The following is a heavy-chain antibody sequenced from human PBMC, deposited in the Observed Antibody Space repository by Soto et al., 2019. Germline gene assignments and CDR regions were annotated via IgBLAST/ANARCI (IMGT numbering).Heavy chain of an antibody. J-gene: IGHJ4*02. Sequence: QVQLQESGPGLVKPSETLSLTCTVSGGSISSYYWSWIRQPPGKGLEWIGYIYYSGSTNYNPSLKSRVTISVDTSKNQFSLKLSSVTAADTAVYYCARERRVDNWNDVNYFDYWGQGTLVTVSS. CDR3: ARERRVDNWNDVNYFDY. V-gene: IGHV4-59*01. CDR1: GGSISSYY. D-gene: IGHD1-1*01. CDR2: IYYSGST.